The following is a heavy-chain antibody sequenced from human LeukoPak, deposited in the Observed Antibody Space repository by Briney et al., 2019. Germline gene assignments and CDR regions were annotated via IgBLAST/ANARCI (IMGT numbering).Heavy chain of an antibody. V-gene: IGHV4-39*01. CDR1: GGSISSSNYY. J-gene: IGHJ4*02. D-gene: IGHD3-22*01. CDR2: IYYSGST. CDR3: ARLPYPYDSSGSPPLDY. Sequence: SETLSLTCTVSGGSISSSNYYWGWIRQPPGKGLEWIGSIYYSGSTYYNPSLKSRVTISVDTSKNQFSLKLSSVTAADTAVYYRARLPYPYDSSGSPPLDYWGQGTLVTVPS.